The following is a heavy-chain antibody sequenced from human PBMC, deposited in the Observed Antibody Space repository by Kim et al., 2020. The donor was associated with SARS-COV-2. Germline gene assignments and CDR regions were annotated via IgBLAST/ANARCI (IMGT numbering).Heavy chain of an antibody. D-gene: IGHD2-21*01. J-gene: IGHJ1*01. CDR3: GLRPDGGRVR. Sequence: GGSLRLSCAASGLTISNYYISWIRQAPGKGLVWVSYVNSSGSNTTYADPVKGRFTVSGGNANNSLYLQMNSLRAEDTAVYYCGLRPDGGRVRWAEGT. V-gene: IGHV3-11*06. CDR1: GLTISNYY. CDR2: VNSSGSNT.